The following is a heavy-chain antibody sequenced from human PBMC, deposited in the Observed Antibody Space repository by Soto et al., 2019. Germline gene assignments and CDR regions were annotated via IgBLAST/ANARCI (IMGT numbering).Heavy chain of an antibody. D-gene: IGHD4-17*01. CDR2: ITDYNGST. CDR1: GYTFINYG. CDR3: ARDDFGDLWRSPDV. J-gene: IGHJ3*01. Sequence: QVQLMQSGAEVKKSGASVKVSCKASGYTFINYGIIWVRQAPGQGLEWMWWITDYNGSTKYARKFQDRVTMTTDTSTSTAYMELRSLRSDDTAVYFCARDDFGDLWRSPDVWGQGTMVTVSS. V-gene: IGHV1-18*04.